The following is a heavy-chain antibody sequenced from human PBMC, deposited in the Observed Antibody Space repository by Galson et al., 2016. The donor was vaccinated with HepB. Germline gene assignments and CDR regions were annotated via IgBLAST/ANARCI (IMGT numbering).Heavy chain of an antibody. Sequence: SLRLSCAASGFDFSDYYMSWIRKAPGKGLEWVSYISSSAKSILYADSVEGRFTISRDNAKKSVSLQMNSLRVEDTAMYYCARGQWGPAALYYFDYWGKGPLLTVSS. CDR3: ARGQWGPAALYYFDY. CDR2: ISSSAKSI. J-gene: IGHJ4*02. CDR1: GFDFSDYY. V-gene: IGHV3-11*01. D-gene: IGHD6-19*01.